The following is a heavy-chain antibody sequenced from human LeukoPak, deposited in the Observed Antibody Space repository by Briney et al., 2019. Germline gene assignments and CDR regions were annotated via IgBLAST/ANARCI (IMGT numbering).Heavy chain of an antibody. CDR2: ISSSGSTI. CDR3: ARGSSRAFDI. CDR1: GFTFSSHW. Sequence: GGSLRLSCADSGFTFSSHWMHWVRQAPGKGLEWVSYISSSGSTIYYADSVKGRFTISRDNAKNSLYLQMNSLRAEDTAVYYCARGSSRAFDIWGQGTMVTVSS. V-gene: IGHV3-48*04. J-gene: IGHJ3*02.